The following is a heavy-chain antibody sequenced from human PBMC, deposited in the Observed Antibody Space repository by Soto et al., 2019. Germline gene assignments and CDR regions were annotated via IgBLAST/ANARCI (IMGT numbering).Heavy chain of an antibody. J-gene: IGHJ4*02. Sequence: PGGSLRLSCKASGFTFSGYATTWVRQAPGKGLQWVAAISGSGHTIWYADSVTGRFTISRDNSKYTLYLQMNSLRHDDSAVYFCARDDPFDFWGQGTQVTVSS. CDR2: ISGSGHTI. CDR3: ARDDPFDF. CDR1: GFTFSGYA. V-gene: IGHV3-23*01.